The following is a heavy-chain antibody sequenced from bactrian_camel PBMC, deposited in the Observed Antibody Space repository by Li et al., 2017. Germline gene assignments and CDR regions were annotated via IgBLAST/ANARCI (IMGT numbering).Heavy chain of an antibody. CDR2: INSAGGST. CDR3: ASRILGL. J-gene: IGHJ4*01. CDR1: GFTFSNYW. D-gene: IGHD1*01. Sequence: QLVESGGGLVQPGGSRRLSCAASGFTFSNYWMYWIRQAPGKGLEWVSTINSAGGSTYSADSVKGRFTISRDNAMNTVYLQMDSLKTEDTAVYYCASRILGLWGQGTQVTVS. V-gene: IGHV3S25*01.